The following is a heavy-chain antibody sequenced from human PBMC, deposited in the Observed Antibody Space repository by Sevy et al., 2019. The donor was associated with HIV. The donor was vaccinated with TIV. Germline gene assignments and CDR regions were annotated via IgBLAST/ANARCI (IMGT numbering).Heavy chain of an antibody. CDR2: IYYSGST. Sequence: SETLSLTCTVSGGSISRYYWSWIRQPPGKGLEWIGYIYYSGSTNYNPSLKRRVTISVDTSKNQFSMQLSPVTAADTDVYYCARASRQPPTNAYDIWGQGTMVTVSS. CDR1: GGSISRYY. CDR3: ARASRQPPTNAYDI. J-gene: IGHJ3*02. V-gene: IGHV4-59*01. D-gene: IGHD6-13*01.